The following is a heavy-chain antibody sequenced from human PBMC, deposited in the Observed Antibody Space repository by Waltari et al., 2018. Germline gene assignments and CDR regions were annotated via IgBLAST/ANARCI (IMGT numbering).Heavy chain of an antibody. V-gene: IGHV3-33*01. D-gene: IGHD3-10*01. CDR1: GFTLSNRD. CDR3: ARDRSSDFYYGMDV. CDR2: IRYDGSMK. Sequence: QEQLVESGGGVVQPGGSLRLSCAASGFTLSNRDRNWVRQAPGKGLEWLAVIRYDGSMKKYGDSVKGRFTISKDNSKNTLDLQMNSLRVEDTAVYYCARDRSSDFYYGMDVWGQGTTVTVSS. J-gene: IGHJ6*02.